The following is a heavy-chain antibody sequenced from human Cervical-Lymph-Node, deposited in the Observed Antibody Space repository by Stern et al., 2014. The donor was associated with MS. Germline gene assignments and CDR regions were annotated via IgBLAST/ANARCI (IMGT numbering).Heavy chain of an antibody. CDR3: MGVGDAMHV. CDR2: MFFVVGNP. CDR1: GFTLSNSG. Sequence: QVPLVESGGGVVQPGRSLTLSCAASGFTLSNSGMRWVRQAPGQGLEWVGVMFFVVGNPKYGHAVQGRFRISRDTATNKLFLQMNSLRPEDTAVYYCMGVGDAMHVWGQGTTV. J-gene: IGHJ6*02. V-gene: IGHV3-30*03.